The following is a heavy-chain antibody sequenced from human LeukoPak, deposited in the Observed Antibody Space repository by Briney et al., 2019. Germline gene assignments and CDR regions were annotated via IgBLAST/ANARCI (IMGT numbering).Heavy chain of an antibody. J-gene: IGHJ6*02. CDR3: ARELGYCSSTSCYATSYYYGMDV. V-gene: IGHV3-30*04. Sequence: GRSLRLSCAASGFTFSSYAMHWVRQAPGKGLEWVAVISYDGSNKYYADSVKGRFTISRDNSKNTLYLQMNSLRAEDTAVYYCARELGYCSSTSCYATSYYYGMDVWGQGTTVTVSS. CDR1: GFTFSSYA. CDR2: ISYDGSNK. D-gene: IGHD2-2*01.